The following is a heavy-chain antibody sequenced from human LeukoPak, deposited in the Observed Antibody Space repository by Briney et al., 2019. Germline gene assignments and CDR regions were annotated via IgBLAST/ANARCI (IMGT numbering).Heavy chain of an antibody. D-gene: IGHD3-22*01. CDR1: GYTFTGYY. CDR3: ARELRYDNSDSGAF. J-gene: IGHJ3*01. V-gene: IGHV1-2*04. CDR2: INPNSGGT. Sequence: GASVKVSCKASGYTFTGYYMHWVRQAPGQGLEWMGWINPNSGGTNYAQKLQGWVTMTRDTSISTAYMELSRLRSDDTALYYCARELRYDNSDSGAFWGQGTVVTVSS.